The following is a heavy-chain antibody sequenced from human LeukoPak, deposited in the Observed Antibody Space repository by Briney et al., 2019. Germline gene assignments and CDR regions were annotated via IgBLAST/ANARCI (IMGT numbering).Heavy chain of an antibody. CDR2: IRSKVYGGTT. CDR3: ARDRSPIGYGCDY. D-gene: IGHD5-18*01. J-gene: IGHJ4*02. V-gene: IGHV3-49*04. CDR1: GFTPGDFA. Sequence: GRTLRLSCTASGFTPGDFAISWVPEAPGKGPEGGGVIRSKVYGGTTEYAASVKGRFTISRDDSQSIAYVQVNGLRAEDTAVYYGARDRSPIGYGCDYWGQGTLVTVSS.